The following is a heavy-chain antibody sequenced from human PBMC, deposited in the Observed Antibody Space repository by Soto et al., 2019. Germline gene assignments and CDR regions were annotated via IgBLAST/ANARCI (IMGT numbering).Heavy chain of an antibody. CDR2: IYYSGST. J-gene: IGHJ5*02. Sequence: PSETLSLTCTVSGGSISSSSYYWGWIRQPPGKGLEWIGSIYYSGSTYYNPSLKSRVTISVDTSKNQFSLKLSSVTAADTAVYYCARGRGRTMVRGVIRWFDPWGQGTLVTVSS. V-gene: IGHV4-39*01. CDR3: ARGRGRTMVRGVIRWFDP. D-gene: IGHD3-10*01. CDR1: GGSISSSSYY.